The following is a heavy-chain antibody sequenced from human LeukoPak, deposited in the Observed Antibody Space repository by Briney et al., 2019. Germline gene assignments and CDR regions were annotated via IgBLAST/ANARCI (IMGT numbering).Heavy chain of an antibody. V-gene: IGHV1-46*01. J-gene: IGHJ6*03. CDR1: GYTFTSYY. D-gene: IGHD5-18*01. CDR2: INPSGGST. Sequence: EASVKVSCKASGYTFTSYYMHWVRQAPGQGLEWMGIINPSGGSTSYAQKFQGRVTMTRDMSTSTVYMELSSLRSEDTAVYYCARARGVDTAMVTSHYYYMDVWGKGTTVTVSS. CDR3: ARARGVDTAMVTSHYYYMDV.